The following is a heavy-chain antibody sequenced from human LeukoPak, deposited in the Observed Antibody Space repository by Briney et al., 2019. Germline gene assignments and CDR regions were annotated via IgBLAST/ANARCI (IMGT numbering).Heavy chain of an antibody. Sequence: ASVKVSCKASGGTFSSYAISWVRQAPGQGLEWMGRIIPILGIANYAQKFQGRVTITADKSTSTAYMELSSLRSEDTAVYYCARERGIAARRPRGGGEAFDIWGQGTMVTVSS. CDR3: ARERGIAARRPRGGGEAFDI. V-gene: IGHV1-69*04. CDR1: GGTFSSYA. J-gene: IGHJ3*02. CDR2: IIPILGIA. D-gene: IGHD6-6*01.